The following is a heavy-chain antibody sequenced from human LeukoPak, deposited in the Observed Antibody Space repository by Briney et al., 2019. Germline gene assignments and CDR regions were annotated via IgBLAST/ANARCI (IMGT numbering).Heavy chain of an antibody. Sequence: SGPTLVNPTQTFTLTCTFSGFSLITSGMCVSWIRQPTRKTLEWLAHIDWEDDKYYSTCLKTRLTISKDTSKNQVVLTMTTMDPVDTATYYCARIVVRGDASDYWGQGTLVTVSS. J-gene: IGHJ4*02. CDR2: IDWEDDK. V-gene: IGHV2-70*01. CDR3: ARIVVRGDASDY. CDR1: GFSLITSGMC. D-gene: IGHD3-10*01.